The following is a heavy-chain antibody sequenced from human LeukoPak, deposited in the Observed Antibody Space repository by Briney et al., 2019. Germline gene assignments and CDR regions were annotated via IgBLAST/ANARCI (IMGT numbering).Heavy chain of an antibody. Sequence: PSETLSLTCTVSGGSVSSGSYYWSWIRQPPGKGLEWIGHIYHTGSTNYNPSLKSRVTISLDTSKNQFSLKLTSVSAADTAVYYCARDVRTINVLTGYYRPYYFDYWGQRTLLTVSS. J-gene: IGHJ4*02. D-gene: IGHD3-9*01. CDR3: ARDVRTINVLTGYYRPYYFDY. CDR1: GGSVSSGSYY. CDR2: IYHTGST. V-gene: IGHV4-61*01.